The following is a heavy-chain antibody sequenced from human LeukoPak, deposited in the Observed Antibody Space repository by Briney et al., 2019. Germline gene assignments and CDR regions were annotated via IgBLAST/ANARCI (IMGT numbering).Heavy chain of an antibody. J-gene: IGHJ4*02. Sequence: GGSLRLSCAASGFIFSNFWMNWLRQPPGKGLEWVATIKNDGSEKYSVDSVKGRFTISRDNAKNSLYLQMNSLRVEDMAVYYCARGVRETYRYSFDLFDYWGQGTLVPVSS. D-gene: IGHD5-18*01. CDR2: IKNDGSEK. V-gene: IGHV3-7*01. CDR3: ARGVRETYRYSFDLFDY. CDR1: GFIFSNFW.